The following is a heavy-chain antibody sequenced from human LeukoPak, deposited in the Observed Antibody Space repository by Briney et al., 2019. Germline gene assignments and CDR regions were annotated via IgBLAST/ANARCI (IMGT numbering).Heavy chain of an antibody. J-gene: IGHJ6*02. Sequence: SETLSLTCTVSGGSISSYYWSWIRQPPGKGLEGIGYIYYSGSTNYNPSLKSRVTISVDTSKNQFSLKLSSVTAADTAVYYCAREGTRTGSQPSGGMDVWGQGTTVTVSS. D-gene: IGHD3-10*01. CDR2: IYYSGST. V-gene: IGHV4-59*01. CDR3: AREGTRTGSQPSGGMDV. CDR1: GGSISSYY.